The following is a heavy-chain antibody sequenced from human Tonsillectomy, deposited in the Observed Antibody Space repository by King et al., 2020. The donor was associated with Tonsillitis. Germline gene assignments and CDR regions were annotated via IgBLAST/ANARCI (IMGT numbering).Heavy chain of an antibody. V-gene: IGHV3-74*01. Sequence: VQLVESGGGLVQPGGSLRLSCATSGFTFSRHWMHWVRQAPGTGLVWVARIDSDGSVTPYADSVRGRFTISRDNVKTTLYLQMNGLRAEDTAVYYCARDGDGPITFDYWGQGTLVTVSS. CDR2: IDSDGSVT. CDR3: ARDGDGPITFDY. CDR1: GFTFSRHW. D-gene: IGHD3-3*01. J-gene: IGHJ4*02.